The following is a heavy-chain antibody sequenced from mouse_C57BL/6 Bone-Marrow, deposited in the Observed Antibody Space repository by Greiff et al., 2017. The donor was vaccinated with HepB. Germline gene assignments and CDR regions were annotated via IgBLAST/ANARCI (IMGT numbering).Heavy chain of an antibody. V-gene: IGHV1-81*01. D-gene: IGHD3-2*02. CDR1: GYTFTSYG. CDR2: IYPRSGNT. CDR3: ARPPRQLRLWFAY. Sequence: VQLQQSGAELARPGASVKLSCKASGYTFTSYGISWVKQRTGQGLEWIGEIYPRSGNTYYNEKFKGKATLTADKSSSTEYMELRSLTSEDSAVYFCARPPRQLRLWFAYWGQGTLVTVSA. J-gene: IGHJ3*01.